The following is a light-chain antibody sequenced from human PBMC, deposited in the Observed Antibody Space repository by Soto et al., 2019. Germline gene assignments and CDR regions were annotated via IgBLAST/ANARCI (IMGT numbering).Light chain of an antibody. Sequence: DIQMTQSPSSLSASVGDRVTITCRASPSISSYLNWSQQKPGKAPKLLIYAASSLQSGVPSRFSGSGSGTDFTLTISSPQPEDFATYYCQQSYSTPPSFGQGTKLEIK. J-gene: IGKJ2*01. V-gene: IGKV1-39*01. CDR3: QQSYSTPPS. CDR2: AAS. CDR1: PSISSY.